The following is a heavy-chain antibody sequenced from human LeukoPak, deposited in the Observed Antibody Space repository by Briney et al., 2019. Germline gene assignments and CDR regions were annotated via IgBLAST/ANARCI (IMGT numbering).Heavy chain of an antibody. D-gene: IGHD3-22*01. CDR2: INHSGST. CDR3: ERGGYSSGWPTYYYDSSGYSFFDY. J-gene: IGHJ4*02. V-gene: IGHV4-34*01. Sequence: SETLSLTSAVYGGSFSGYCWSWIRHPPGKGLEWIGEINHSGSTNYNPSLKSRVTISVDTSKNQFSLKLSSVTAADTAVYYCERGGYSSGWPTYYYDSSGYSFFDYWGQGTLVTVSS. CDR1: GGSFSGYC.